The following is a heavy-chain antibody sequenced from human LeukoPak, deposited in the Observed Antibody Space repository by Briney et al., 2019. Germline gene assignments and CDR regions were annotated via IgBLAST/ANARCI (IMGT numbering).Heavy chain of an antibody. CDR3: AKGKDSVAGATNAY. CDR2: ISSSGTYK. CDR1: GFTFSSYS. V-gene: IGHV3-21*01. Sequence: PGGSLRLSCAVSGFTFSSYSMSWVRQAPGKGLEWVSSISSSGTYKYYADSVKGRFTISRDNAKNSLYLQMNSLRAEDTAVYYCAKGKDSVAGATNAYWGQGTLVNVSS. J-gene: IGHJ4*02. D-gene: IGHD6-19*01.